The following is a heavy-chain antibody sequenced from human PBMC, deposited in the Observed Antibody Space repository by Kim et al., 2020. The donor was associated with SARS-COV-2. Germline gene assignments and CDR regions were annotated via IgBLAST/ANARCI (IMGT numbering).Heavy chain of an antibody. CDR2: MSSSRSYI. Sequence: GGSLRLSCAASGFTFSTYSMNWVRQAPGKGLEWVSCMSSSRSYIYYADSVKGRFTISRDNAKNSLYLQMDSLRAEDTAVYYCARGNGYTGADREYFQHWGQGTLVTVSS. CDR1: GFTFSTYS. CDR3: ARGNGYTGADREYFQH. J-gene: IGHJ1*01. V-gene: IGHV3-21*01. D-gene: IGHD1-1*01.